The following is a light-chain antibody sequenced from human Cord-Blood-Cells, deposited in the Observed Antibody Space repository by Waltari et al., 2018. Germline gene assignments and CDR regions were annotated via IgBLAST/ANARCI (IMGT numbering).Light chain of an antibody. V-gene: IGLV1-40*01. CDR3: QSYDSSLSWV. Sequence: QSVLTQPPSVSGAPGQRVTISCTGSSSTIGAGYDVHWYQQLPGTAPKLLIYGNSNRPSGVPDRFSGSKAGTSASRAITGLQAEDEADYYCQSYDSSLSWVFGGGTKLTVL. J-gene: IGLJ3*02. CDR2: GNS. CDR1: SSTIGAGYD.